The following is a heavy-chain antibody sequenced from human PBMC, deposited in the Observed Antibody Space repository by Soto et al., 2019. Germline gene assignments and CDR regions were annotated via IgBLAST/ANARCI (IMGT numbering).Heavy chain of an antibody. CDR3: ARDRRFLEWLDY. V-gene: IGHV3-33*01. D-gene: IGHD3-3*01. CDR1: GFTFTSYG. CDR2: IWYDGSNK. Sequence: QMHLVESGGGVIQPGRSLTLSCVASGFTFTSYGIHWVRQAPGKGLAWVAVIWYDGSNKYYGDSVKGRFSISRDNSKNTVYLQMNSLRAGDTAVYYCARDRRFLEWLDYWGQGTLVSVSS. J-gene: IGHJ4*02.